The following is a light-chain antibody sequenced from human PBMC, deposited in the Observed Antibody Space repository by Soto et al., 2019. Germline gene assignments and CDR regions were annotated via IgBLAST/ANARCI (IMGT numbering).Light chain of an antibody. Sequence: IVLTQSAGTLSLSPGDRATLSCRASQRVSNNYLAWYQHKPGQATRRLIYGASNRATGIPDRFSGIGSGTEFTLTISRLEPEDFAVYDCQQYGSSGTFGQGTKVDIK. CDR3: QQYGSSGT. CDR1: QRVSNNY. J-gene: IGKJ1*01. CDR2: GAS. V-gene: IGKV3-20*01.